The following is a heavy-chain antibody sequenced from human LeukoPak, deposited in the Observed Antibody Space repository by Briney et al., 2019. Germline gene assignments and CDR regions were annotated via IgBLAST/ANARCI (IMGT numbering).Heavy chain of an antibody. Sequence: PGGSLRLSCAASGFTFSSYGMHWVRRAPGKGLEWVAFIRYDGSNKYYADSVKGRFTISRDNSKNTLYLQMNSLRAEDTAVYYCATSIATVVTPDSNWGQGTLVTVSS. J-gene: IGHJ4*02. CDR1: GFTFSSYG. V-gene: IGHV3-30*02. CDR3: ATSIATVVTPDSN. D-gene: IGHD4-23*01. CDR2: IRYDGSNK.